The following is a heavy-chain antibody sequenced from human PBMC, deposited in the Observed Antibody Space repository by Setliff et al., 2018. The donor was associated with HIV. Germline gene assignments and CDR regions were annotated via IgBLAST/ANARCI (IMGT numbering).Heavy chain of an antibody. V-gene: IGHV4-38-2*01. D-gene: IGHD6-19*01. CDR2: IYYSGST. CDR1: GFSISSRYY. J-gene: IGHJ5*02. CDR3: ARLRREEQWLVRGWFDP. Sequence: SETLSLTCDVSGFSISSRYYWGWIRQSPGKGLEWIGYIYYSGSTNYNPSLKSRVTISVDTSKNQFSLKLSSVTAADTAVYYCARLRREEQWLVRGWFDPWGQGTLVTVSS.